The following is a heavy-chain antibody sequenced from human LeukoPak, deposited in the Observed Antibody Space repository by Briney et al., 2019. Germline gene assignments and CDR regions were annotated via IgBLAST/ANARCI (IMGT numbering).Heavy chain of an antibody. V-gene: IGHV5-51*01. Sequence: GESLKISCKGSGYSFTSYWIGWVRQMPGKGLEWMGIIYPGDSDTRYSPSFQGQVTISADKSISTAYLRWSSLKASDTAMYYCARHGKWLQFPFDYWGQGTLVTVSS. CDR2: IYPGDSDT. CDR3: ARHGKWLQFPFDY. CDR1: GYSFTSYW. J-gene: IGHJ4*02. D-gene: IGHD5-24*01.